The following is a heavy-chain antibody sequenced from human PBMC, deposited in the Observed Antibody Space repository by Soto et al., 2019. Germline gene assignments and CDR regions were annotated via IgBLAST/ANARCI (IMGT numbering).Heavy chain of an antibody. CDR2: IYYSGST. Sequence: SETLSLTCTVSGGSISSSSYYWGWIRQPPGKGLEWIGSIYYSGSTYYNPSLKSRVTISVDTSKNQFSLKLSSVTAADTAVYYCARVVAATRTGNWFDPWGQGTLVTVSS. CDR3: ARVVAATRTGNWFDP. V-gene: IGHV4-39*01. D-gene: IGHD2-15*01. J-gene: IGHJ5*02. CDR1: GGSISSSSYY.